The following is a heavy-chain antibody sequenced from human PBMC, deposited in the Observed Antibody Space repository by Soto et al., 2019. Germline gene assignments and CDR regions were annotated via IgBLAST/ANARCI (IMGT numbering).Heavy chain of an antibody. J-gene: IGHJ3*02. CDR3: ARRGSEVTTGGGALDM. CDR1: RFRFSDYT. Sequence: EVQLVESGGGLVKPGGSLRLSCVASRFRFSDYTMTWVRQAPGKGLEWVSSISIISTYIYYGDSVKGRFTISRDNAKNSLYLQMNSLRVEDTAVYYCARRGSEVTTGGGALDMWGQGTTVTASS. D-gene: IGHD4-17*01. CDR2: ISIISTYI. V-gene: IGHV3-21*01.